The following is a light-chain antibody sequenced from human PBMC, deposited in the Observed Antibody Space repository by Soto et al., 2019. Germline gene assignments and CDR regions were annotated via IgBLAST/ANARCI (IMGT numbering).Light chain of an antibody. Sequence: DIQMTQSPSTLSASVGDRVTITCRASQSISSWLAWDQQKPGKAPKLLIYKASSLESGVPSRFSGSGSGTEFTLTISSLQPDDFATYYCQQYNSYPLPFGGGTKVEIK. CDR3: QQYNSYPLP. J-gene: IGKJ4*01. CDR2: KAS. CDR1: QSISSW. V-gene: IGKV1-5*03.